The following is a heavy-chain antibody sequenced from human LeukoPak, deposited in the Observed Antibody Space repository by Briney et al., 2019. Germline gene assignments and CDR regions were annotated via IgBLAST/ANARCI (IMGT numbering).Heavy chain of an antibody. CDR3: ARHVGVTTSWYFDL. Sequence: SETLSLTCDVYGESLRGSYWSWIRQPPGKGLEWIGEINHSGSTTYNPSLKSRVTISVDTAKNQVSLNLRSVTAADTAVYYCARHVGVTTSWYFDLWGRGTLVTVSS. V-gene: IGHV4-34*01. J-gene: IGHJ2*01. CDR1: GESLRGSY. D-gene: IGHD4-11*01. CDR2: INHSGST.